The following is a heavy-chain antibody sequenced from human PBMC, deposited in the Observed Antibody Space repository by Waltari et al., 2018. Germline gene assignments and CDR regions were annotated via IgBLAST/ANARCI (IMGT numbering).Heavy chain of an antibody. J-gene: IGHJ2*01. D-gene: IGHD3-10*01. Sequence: EGQLLESGGGLVQTGGSLRLSCAASGSMFSLYPRTGVRQAPGKGREWVTTITADGRSRNYADSVKGRFTISRDNSKNILDLQMNTLRAEDTAVYFCAKADFGNPYWFFDLWGRGTLLTVSS. CDR3: AKADFGNPYWFFDL. V-gene: IGHV3-23*01. CDR2: ITADGRSR. CDR1: GSMFSLYP.